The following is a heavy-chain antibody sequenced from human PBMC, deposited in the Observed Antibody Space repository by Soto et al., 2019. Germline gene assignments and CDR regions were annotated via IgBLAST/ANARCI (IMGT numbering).Heavy chain of an antibody. J-gene: IGHJ6*02. Sequence: GGSLRLSCAASGFTFSSYAMHWVRQAPGKGLGWVAVISYDGSNKYYADSVKGRFTISRDNSKNTLYLQMNSLRAEDTAVYYCARGTASPPYYYSGMDVWGQGTTVTVSS. V-gene: IGHV3-30-3*01. CDR1: GFTFSSYA. CDR2: ISYDGSNK. D-gene: IGHD5-18*01. CDR3: ARGTASPPYYYSGMDV.